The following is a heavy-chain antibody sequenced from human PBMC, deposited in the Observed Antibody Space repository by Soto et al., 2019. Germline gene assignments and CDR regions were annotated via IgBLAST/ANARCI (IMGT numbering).Heavy chain of an antibody. CDR2: IYYSGST. CDR3: ARDSYYYGSGSFPL. CDR1: GGSISSGGYY. J-gene: IGHJ4*02. D-gene: IGHD3-10*01. Sequence: PSETLSLTCTVSGGSISSGGYYWSWIRQHPGKGLEWIGYIYYSGSTYYNPSLKSRVTISVDTSKNQFSLKLGSVTAADTAVYYCARDSYYYGSGSFPLWGQGTLVTVSS. V-gene: IGHV4-31*02.